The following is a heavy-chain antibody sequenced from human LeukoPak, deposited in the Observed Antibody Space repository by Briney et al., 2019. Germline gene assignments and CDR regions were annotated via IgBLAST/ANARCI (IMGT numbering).Heavy chain of an antibody. V-gene: IGHV4-30-2*01. CDR2: IYHSGST. J-gene: IGHJ4*02. CDR1: GGSISSGGYS. CDR3: ARSTGDY. Sequence: PSQTLSLTCAVSGGSISSGGYSWSWIRQPPGKGLEWIGYIYHSGSTYYNPSLKGRVTISVDRSKNQFSLKLSSVTAADTAVYYCARSTGDYWGQGTLVTVSS.